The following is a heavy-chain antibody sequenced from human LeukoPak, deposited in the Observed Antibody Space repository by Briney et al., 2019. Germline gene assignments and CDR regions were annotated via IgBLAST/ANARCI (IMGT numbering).Heavy chain of an antibody. CDR3: ASPYNSSWPGMDV. Sequence: GGSLRLSCAASGFTFSSYNMNWVRQAPGKGLEWVSYISSSSSTIYYADSVEGRFTISRDNAKNSLYLQMNSLRDEDTAVYYCASPYNSSWPGMDVWGQGTTVTVSS. D-gene: IGHD6-13*01. CDR1: GFTFSSYN. CDR2: ISSSSSTI. V-gene: IGHV3-48*02. J-gene: IGHJ6*02.